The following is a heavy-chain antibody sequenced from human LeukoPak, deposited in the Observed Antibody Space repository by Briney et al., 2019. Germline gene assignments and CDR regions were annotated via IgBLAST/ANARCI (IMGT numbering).Heavy chain of an antibody. D-gene: IGHD6-13*01. V-gene: IGHV1-69*06. Sequence: GASVKVSCKASGGTFSSYAISWVRQAPGQGLEWMGGIIPIFGTANYAQKFQGRVTITADKSTSTAYMELSSLRSEDTAVYYCARADREYSSGWYPQDYWGQGTLVTVSS. CDR1: GGTFSSYA. CDR3: ARADREYSSGWYPQDY. J-gene: IGHJ4*02. CDR2: IIPIFGTA.